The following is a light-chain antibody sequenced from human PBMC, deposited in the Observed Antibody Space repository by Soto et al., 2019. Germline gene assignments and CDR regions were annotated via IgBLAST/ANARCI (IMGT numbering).Light chain of an antibody. Sequence: QSVLTQPRSLSGSPGQSVTISCTGTSSSVGPYDYVSWYQQHPGKAPKLIIYDVSQRPSVVPDRFSGSHSGNTASLTISGLQDDDEAHYYCCSYTGRYPWMFGGGTKLTVL. CDR1: SSSVGPYDY. CDR2: DVS. V-gene: IGLV2-11*01. J-gene: IGLJ3*02. CDR3: CSYTGRYPWM.